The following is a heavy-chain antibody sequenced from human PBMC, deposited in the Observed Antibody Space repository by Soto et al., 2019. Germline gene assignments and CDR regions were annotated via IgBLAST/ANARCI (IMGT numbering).Heavy chain of an antibody. V-gene: IGHV3-23*01. Sequence: EVQLLESGGGLVQPGGSLRLSCAASGFTFSSYAMSWVRQAPGKGLEWVSAISGSGGSTYYADSVKGRFTISRDTSKNTLYLEMNSVRAEDLAIYCCAKDPGDSSGYSDYWGQGTLVTVSS. CDR3: AKDPGDSSGYSDY. D-gene: IGHD3-22*01. J-gene: IGHJ4*02. CDR2: ISGSGGST. CDR1: GFTFSSYA.